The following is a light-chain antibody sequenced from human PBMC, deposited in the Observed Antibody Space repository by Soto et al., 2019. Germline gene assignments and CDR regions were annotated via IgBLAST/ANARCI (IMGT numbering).Light chain of an antibody. CDR3: SSYAGSNNFGV. J-gene: IGLJ2*01. CDR1: SSDVGDYNY. CDR2: EVS. Sequence: QSALTQPPSASGSPGQSVTISCTGTSSDVGDYNYVSWYQHHPGKAPKPMIYEVSKRPSGVPDRFSGSKSGNTASLTVSGLQAEDEADYYCSSYAGSNNFGVFGGGTKLTVL. V-gene: IGLV2-8*01.